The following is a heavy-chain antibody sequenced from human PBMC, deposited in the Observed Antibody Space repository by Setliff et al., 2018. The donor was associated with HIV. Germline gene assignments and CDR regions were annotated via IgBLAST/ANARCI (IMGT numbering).Heavy chain of an antibody. Sequence: ASVKVSCKASGYLFTGYYMHWVRQAPGQGLEWMGWINVNSGGTKYAQKFQGRVTMTRDTSTSTVYMVLSSLRSEDTAVYNCARGYPSSPYYYYMDVWGKGTTVTVSS. CDR1: GYLFTGYY. J-gene: IGHJ6*03. V-gene: IGHV1-2*02. CDR3: ARGYPSSPYYYYMDV. CDR2: INVNSGGT. D-gene: IGHD5-12*01.